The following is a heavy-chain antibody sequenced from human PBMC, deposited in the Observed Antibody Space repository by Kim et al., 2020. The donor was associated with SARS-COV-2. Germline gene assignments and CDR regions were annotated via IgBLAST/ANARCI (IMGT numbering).Heavy chain of an antibody. J-gene: IGHJ3*02. V-gene: IGHV4-31*03. D-gene: IGHD3-10*01. CDR2: IYYSGST. CDR3: ARDGWFGELYAFDI. CDR1: GGSISSGGYY. Sequence: SETLSLTCTVSGGSISSGGYYWSWIRQHPGKGLEWIGYIYYSGSTYYNPSLKSRVTISVDTSKNQFSLKLSSVTAADTAVYYCARDGWFGELYAFDIWGHGTMVTVSS.